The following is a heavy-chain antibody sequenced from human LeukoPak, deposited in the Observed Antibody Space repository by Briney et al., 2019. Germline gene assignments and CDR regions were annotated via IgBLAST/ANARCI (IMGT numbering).Heavy chain of an antibody. Sequence: PSETLSLTCAVSGGSFSGYYWSWIRQPPGKGLEWIGEINHSGSTNYNSSLKSRVTISVDTSKNQFSLKLSSVTAADTAVYYCARGLLERRDYYYYGMDVWGKGTTVTVSS. CDR3: ARGLLERRDYYYYGMDV. V-gene: IGHV4-34*01. J-gene: IGHJ6*04. D-gene: IGHD1-1*01. CDR1: GGSFSGYY. CDR2: INHSGST.